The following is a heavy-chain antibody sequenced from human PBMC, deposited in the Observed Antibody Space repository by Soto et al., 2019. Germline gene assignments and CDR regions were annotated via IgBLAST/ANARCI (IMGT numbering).Heavy chain of an antibody. J-gene: IGHJ2*01. Sequence: EVQLLESGGGLVQPGGSLRLSCAASGFTFSSYAMSWVRQAPGKGLECVSAISGSGGSTYYADSVKGRFTISRDNSKNTLYLQMNSPRAEDTAVYYCAKDLIVGPDSGWYFDLWGRGTLVTVSS. CDR2: ISGSGGST. D-gene: IGHD1-26*01. V-gene: IGHV3-23*01. CDR3: AKDLIVGPDSGWYFDL. CDR1: GFTFSSYA.